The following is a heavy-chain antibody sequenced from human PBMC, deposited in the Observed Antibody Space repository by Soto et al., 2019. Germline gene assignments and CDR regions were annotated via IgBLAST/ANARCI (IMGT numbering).Heavy chain of an antibody. CDR2: LYDVDGS. CDR3: ATWHEREHAYDV. V-gene: IGHV3-53*01. Sequence: DVQLVESGGGLIQPGESLRLSCVAFGFTISGKKYVAWVRQAPGKGLEWVSALYDVDGSFYADSVKGPFTTSSDSSNTTVYLQMNDLRPDGTTVYYCATWHEREHAYDVWGKGTTVTVSS. D-gene: IGHD1-1*01. CDR1: GFTISGKKY. J-gene: IGHJ3*01.